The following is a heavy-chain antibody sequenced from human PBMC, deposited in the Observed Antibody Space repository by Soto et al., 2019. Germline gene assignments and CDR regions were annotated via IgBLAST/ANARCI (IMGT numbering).Heavy chain of an antibody. D-gene: IGHD2-8*01. J-gene: IGHJ5*02. CDR2: INHSGST. V-gene: IGHV4-34*01. CDR1: GGSFSGYY. CDR3: ARGPGYCTKGVCMYNWFDP. Sequence: QVQLQQWGAGLLKPSETLSLTCAVYGGSFSGYYWSWIRQPPGKGLEWIGEINHSGSTNYNPCLKSRVTISVDTSKNHFSLELSSVTAADTAVYYCARGPGYCTKGVCMYNWFDPWGQGTLVTVSS.